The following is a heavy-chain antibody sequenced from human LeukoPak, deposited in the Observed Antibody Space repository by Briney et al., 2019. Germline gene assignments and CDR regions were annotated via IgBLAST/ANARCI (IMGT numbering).Heavy chain of an antibody. D-gene: IGHD6-19*01. Sequence: GWSLRLSCAASGFTFSSSAMQWVRQAPGKGLEWVAVISYDGSKKYYADSVKGRFTISRDDSKNTLYLQMNSLRGEDTAVYYCARSRSASTSGWYDYFDYWGRGTLVTVSS. CDR2: ISYDGSKK. J-gene: IGHJ4*02. CDR1: GFTFSSSA. CDR3: ARSRSASTSGWYDYFDY. V-gene: IGHV3-30*04.